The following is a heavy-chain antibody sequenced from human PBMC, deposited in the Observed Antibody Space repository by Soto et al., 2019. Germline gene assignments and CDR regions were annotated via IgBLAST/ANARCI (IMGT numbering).Heavy chain of an antibody. CDR1: GFTFSGYA. Sequence: VPITAAGFTFSGYAVRWVRQAPGKELECVTVISYDGSNKYYAASVKGRFTISRDNSKNTLYLQMKSLSAEDTAVYYCARAYEGDYFDYWGQGTLVTVSS. CDR3: ARAYEGDYFDY. V-gene: IGHV3-30-3*01. J-gene: IGHJ4*02. D-gene: IGHD3-16*01. CDR2: ISYDGSNK.